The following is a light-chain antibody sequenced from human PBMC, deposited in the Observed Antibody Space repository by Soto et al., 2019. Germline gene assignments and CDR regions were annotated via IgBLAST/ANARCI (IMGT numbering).Light chain of an antibody. CDR1: QSISSN. Sequence: EIVMTQSPSTLSVSPGERATLSCWASQSISSNLAWYQQKPGQAPRLLIYGASIRATGIPVRFSGSGSGTEFTLTISRLQSEDFAVYYCQHYNNWLTFGGGTKVEIK. V-gene: IGKV3-15*01. J-gene: IGKJ4*01. CDR3: QHYNNWLT. CDR2: GAS.